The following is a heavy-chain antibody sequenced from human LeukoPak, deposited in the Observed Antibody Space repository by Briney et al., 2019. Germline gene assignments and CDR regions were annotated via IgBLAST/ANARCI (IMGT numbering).Heavy chain of an antibody. D-gene: IGHD3-9*01. J-gene: IGHJ6*02. CDR3: TRLEDYDILTGCPPLGSYGMDV. CDR1: GFSFSGSA. CDR2: IRSKANSYAT. V-gene: IGHV3-73*01. Sequence: PGGSLKLSCAASGFSFSGSAMHWVRQASGKGLEWVGRIRSKANSYATAYAASVKGRFTISRDDSKNTAYLQMNSLKTEDTAVYYCTRLEDYDILTGCPPLGSYGMDVWGQGTTVTVSS.